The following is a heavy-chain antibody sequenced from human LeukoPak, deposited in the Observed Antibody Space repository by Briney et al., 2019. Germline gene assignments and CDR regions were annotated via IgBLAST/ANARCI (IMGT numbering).Heavy chain of an antibody. CDR3: ARDRDYYDSSGYYFEIDY. CDR2: IIWNGGST. Sequence: GGSLRLSCAASGFTFDDYGMSWVRQAPGKGLEWVSGIIWNGGSTGYADSVKGRFTISRDNAKNSLYLQMNSLRAEDTALYYCARDRDYYDSSGYYFEIDYWGQGTLVTVSS. J-gene: IGHJ4*02. D-gene: IGHD3-22*01. CDR1: GFTFDDYG. V-gene: IGHV3-20*04.